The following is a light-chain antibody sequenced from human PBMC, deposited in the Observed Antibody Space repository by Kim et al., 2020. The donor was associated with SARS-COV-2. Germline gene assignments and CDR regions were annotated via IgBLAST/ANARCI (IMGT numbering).Light chain of an antibody. CDR1: SSNIGSKT. V-gene: IGLV1-44*01. CDR2: KND. Sequence: GQKVTIALSCGSSNIGSKTVNWYQQFPGTAPKLLIDKNDWRTSGVSDRVSCSKSGTLASLAINGLQSEDEADYYCGKWDDRLDVWLFGGGTKVTVL. CDR3: GKWDDRLDVWL. J-gene: IGLJ3*02.